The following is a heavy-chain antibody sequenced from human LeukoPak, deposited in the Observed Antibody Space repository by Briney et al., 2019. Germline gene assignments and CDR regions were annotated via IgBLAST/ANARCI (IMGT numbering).Heavy chain of an antibody. D-gene: IGHD3-10*01. CDR1: GVTLSSDW. V-gene: IGHV3-7*01. J-gene: IGHJ6*03. Sequence: VGALRLSCAASGVTLSSDWMSCVRQAPGKGLEWVANIKQDGGEKYYVDSVKGRFTISRDKAKNSLYLQMNRLRVGDTALYYVRRIRFGESYAPKRHPYQHMDVWRIGPTVPIS. CDR2: IKQDGGEK. CDR3: RRIRFGESYAPKRHPYQHMDV.